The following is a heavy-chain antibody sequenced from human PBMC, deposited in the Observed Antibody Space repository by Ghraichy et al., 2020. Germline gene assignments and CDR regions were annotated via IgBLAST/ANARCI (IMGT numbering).Heavy chain of an antibody. D-gene: IGHD4-17*01. V-gene: IGHV3-21*01. J-gene: IGHJ3*02. CDR3: ARVMTTVTTYDAFDI. CDR1: GFTFSSYS. Sequence: LSLTCAASGFTFSSYSMNWVRQAPGKGLEWVSSISSSSSYIYYADSVKGRFTISRDNAKNSLYLQMISLRAEDTAVYYCARVMTTVTTYDAFDIWGQGTMVTVSS. CDR2: ISSSSSYI.